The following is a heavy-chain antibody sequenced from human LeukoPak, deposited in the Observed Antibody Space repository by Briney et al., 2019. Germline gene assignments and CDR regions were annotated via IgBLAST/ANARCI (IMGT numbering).Heavy chain of an antibody. J-gene: IGHJ4*02. Sequence: PGGSLRLSCTASGFTFGDYAMSWFRQAPGKGLEWVSYISSSGSTIYYADSVKGRFTISRDNAKNSLYLQMNSLRAEDTAVYYCARDPLYYDSSGYSYWGQGTLVTVSS. D-gene: IGHD3-22*01. V-gene: IGHV3-11*01. CDR3: ARDPLYYDSSGYSY. CDR2: ISSSGSTI. CDR1: GFTFGDYA.